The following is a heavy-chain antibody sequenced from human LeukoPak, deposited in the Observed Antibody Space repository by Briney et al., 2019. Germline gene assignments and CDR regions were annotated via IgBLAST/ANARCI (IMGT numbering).Heavy chain of an antibody. V-gene: IGHV1-3*01. Sequence: ASVKASCKASGYTFTSYAMHWVRQAPGQRLEWMGWINAGNGNTKYSQKFQGKVTITRDTSASTAYMELSSLRSEDTAVYYCARDPIAYCGADCYSDWGQGTLVTVSS. CDR2: INAGNGNT. CDR1: GYTFTSYA. J-gene: IGHJ4*02. CDR3: ARDPIAYCGADCYSD. D-gene: IGHD2-21*02.